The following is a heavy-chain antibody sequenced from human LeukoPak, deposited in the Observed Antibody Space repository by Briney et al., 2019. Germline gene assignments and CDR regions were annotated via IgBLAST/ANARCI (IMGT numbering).Heavy chain of an antibody. CDR1: GGSISTSNYY. V-gene: IGHV4-39*01. J-gene: IGHJ4*02. Sequence: PSETLSLTCTVSGGSISTSNYYWGWIRQPPGKGLEWIGNIFYSGSTYYSPSLRSRVTISLDTSRNQFSLKLNSVTAADTAVYYCARHVRDSSGWYPYYFDYWGQGTLVTVSS. CDR2: IFYSGST. D-gene: IGHD6-19*01. CDR3: ARHVRDSSGWYPYYFDY.